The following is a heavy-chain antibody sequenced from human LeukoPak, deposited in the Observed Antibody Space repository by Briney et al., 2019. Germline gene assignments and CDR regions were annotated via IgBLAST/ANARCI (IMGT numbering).Heavy chain of an antibody. CDR3: ASSPYSSSWYGVDY. V-gene: IGHV4-38-2*02. CDR2: IYHSGRT. J-gene: IGHJ4*02. Sequence: SETLSLTCTVSGYSISSGYYWGWIRQPPGKGLEWIGSIYHSGRTYYNPSLKSRVTISVDTSKNQFSLKLSSVTAADTAVYYCASSPYSSSWYGVDYWGQGTLVTVSS. D-gene: IGHD6-13*01. CDR1: GYSISSGYY.